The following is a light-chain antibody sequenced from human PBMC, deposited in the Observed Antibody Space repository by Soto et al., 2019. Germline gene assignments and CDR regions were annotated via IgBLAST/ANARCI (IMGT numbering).Light chain of an antibody. V-gene: IGKV3-15*01. Sequence: EIVMTQSPATLSVSPGERATLSCRASQSVSANLAWYQQKPGQAPTLLIYDASTRAGGVSARFSGSGSGTEFTLTISSLQSGDFAVYFWQQYHNWPPWTFGQGTKVEI. CDR1: QSVSAN. J-gene: IGKJ1*01. CDR3: QQYHNWPPWT. CDR2: DAS.